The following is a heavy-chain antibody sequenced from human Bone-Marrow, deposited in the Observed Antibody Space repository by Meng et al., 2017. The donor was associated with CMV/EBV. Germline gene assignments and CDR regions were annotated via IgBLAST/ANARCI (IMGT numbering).Heavy chain of an antibody. V-gene: IGHV4-61*01. CDR3: ARGGRYYDFWSGYYKNNWFDP. CDR2: IYYSGST. D-gene: IGHD3-3*01. CDR1: GSYS. Sequence: GSYSWSWIRQPPGKGLEWIGYIYYSGSTNYNPSLKSRVTISVDTSKNQFSLKLSSVTAADTAVYYCARGGRYYDFWSGYYKNNWFDPWGQGTLVTVSS. J-gene: IGHJ5*02.